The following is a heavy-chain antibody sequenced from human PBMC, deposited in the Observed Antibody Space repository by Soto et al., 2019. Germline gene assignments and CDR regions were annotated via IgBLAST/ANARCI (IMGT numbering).Heavy chain of an antibody. D-gene: IGHD6-13*01. CDR1: GGSFSGYY. CDR3: ARARSRDLAAAGAFDI. CDR2: INHSGST. Sequence: SETLSLTCAVYGGSFSGYYWSWIRQPPGKGLEWIGEINHSGSTNYNPSLKSRVTISVDTSKNQFSLKLSSVTAADTAVYYCARARSRDLAAAGAFDIWGQVTTVPVSS. J-gene: IGHJ3*02. V-gene: IGHV4-34*01.